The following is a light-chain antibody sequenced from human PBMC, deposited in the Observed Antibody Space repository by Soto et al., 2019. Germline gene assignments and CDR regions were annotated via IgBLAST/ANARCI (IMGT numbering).Light chain of an antibody. Sequence: DIQMTQSPSTLSASVGDRVTITCRASQSISSRLAWYQQKPGKAPKLLIFDASSLESGVPSRFSGSGSGAEFTLTISSLQPDDSATYYCQQHNSYSPLTFGGGTKVDIK. V-gene: IGKV1-5*01. J-gene: IGKJ4*01. CDR3: QQHNSYSPLT. CDR1: QSISSR. CDR2: DAS.